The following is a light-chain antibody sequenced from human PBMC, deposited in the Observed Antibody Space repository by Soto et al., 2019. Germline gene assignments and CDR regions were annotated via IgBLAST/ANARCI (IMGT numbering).Light chain of an antibody. CDR1: QSVSSN. Sequence: EIVMAQSPATLSVSPGEGATLSCRASQSVSSNLAWFQQKPGQAPRLLIYGASTRDTGIPARFSGSGSGTEFTLTISSLQSEDFAVYYCQQYGSSPGITFGQGTRLEIK. J-gene: IGKJ5*01. CDR2: GAS. CDR3: QQYGSSPGIT. V-gene: IGKV3-15*01.